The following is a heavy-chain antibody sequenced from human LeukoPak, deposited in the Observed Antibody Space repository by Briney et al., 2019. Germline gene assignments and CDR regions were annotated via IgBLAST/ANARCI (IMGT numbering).Heavy chain of an antibody. D-gene: IGHD3-22*01. J-gene: IGHJ4*02. CDR1: GFTFSSYG. V-gene: IGHV3-33*01. CDR3: ARDPLNFDSSGYIRYYFDY. Sequence: GGSLRLSCAASGFTFSSYGMHWVRQAPGKGLEWVAVIWYDGSNKYYADSVKGRFTISRDNYKNTLYLQMNSMRAEDTAVYYCARDPLNFDSSGYIRYYFDYWGQGTLVTVSS. CDR2: IWYDGSNK.